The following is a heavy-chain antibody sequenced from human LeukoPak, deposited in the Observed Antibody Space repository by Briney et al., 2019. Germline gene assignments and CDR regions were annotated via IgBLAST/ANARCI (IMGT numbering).Heavy chain of an antibody. J-gene: IGHJ6*03. CDR1: GGTFSSYT. V-gene: IGHV1-69*04. CDR3: ARDPCSGGSCYSPYYYYYYMDV. CDR2: IIPILGIA. Sequence: SVKVSCKASGGTFSSYTISWVRQAPGQGLEWMGRIIPILGIANYAQKFQGGVTIAADKSTSTAYMELSSLRSEDTAVYYCARDPCSGGSCYSPYYYYYYMDVWGKGTTVTVSS. D-gene: IGHD2-15*01.